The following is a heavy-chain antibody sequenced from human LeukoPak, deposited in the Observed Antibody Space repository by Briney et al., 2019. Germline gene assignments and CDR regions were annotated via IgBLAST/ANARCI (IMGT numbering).Heavy chain of an antibody. Sequence: GASVKVSCKASGYIFSNYGISWVRQAPGQGLEWMGRIIPILGIANYAQKFQGRVTMTRDTSTSTVYMELSGLRSEDTAVYYCARDSSSGWSAFDIWGQGTMVTVS. CDR2: IIPILGIA. CDR1: GYIFSNYG. CDR3: ARDSSSGWSAFDI. J-gene: IGHJ3*02. V-gene: IGHV1-69*04. D-gene: IGHD6-19*01.